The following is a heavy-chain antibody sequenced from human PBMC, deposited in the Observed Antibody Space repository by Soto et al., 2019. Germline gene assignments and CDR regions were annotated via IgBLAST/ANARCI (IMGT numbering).Heavy chain of an antibody. CDR1: GGSVSSGSYY. CDR3: ARCAVYDFWSGYWFDP. J-gene: IGHJ5*02. V-gene: IGHV4-61*01. D-gene: IGHD3-3*01. Sequence: PSETLSLTCTVSGGSVSSGSYYWSWIRQPPGKGLEWIGYIYYSGSTDYNPSLKSRVTISVDTSKNQFSLKLSSVTAADTAVYYCARCAVYDFWSGYWFDPWGQGTLVTVSS. CDR2: IYYSGST.